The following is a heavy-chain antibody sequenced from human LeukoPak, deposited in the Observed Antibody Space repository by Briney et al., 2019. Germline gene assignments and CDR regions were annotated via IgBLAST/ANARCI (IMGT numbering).Heavy chain of an antibody. Sequence: GGSLRLSCAASGFTFSSYAMSWVRQAPGKGLEWVSVIYSGGSTYYADSVKGRFTISRDNSKNTLYLQMNSLRAEDTAVYYCARPRVGYWGQGTLVTVSS. V-gene: IGHV3-66*02. J-gene: IGHJ4*02. CDR2: IYSGGST. CDR1: GFTFSSYA. D-gene: IGHD1-26*01. CDR3: ARPRVGY.